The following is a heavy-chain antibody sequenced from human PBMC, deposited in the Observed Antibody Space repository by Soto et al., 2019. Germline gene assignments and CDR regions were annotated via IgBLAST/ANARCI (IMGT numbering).Heavy chain of an antibody. Sequence: ASVKVSCKASVYTFTRYGSRWVRQAPGQGLEWMGWISGYNGDTNYAREFQGRVSMTIDTSTTTAYMELRSLTSDDTAVYYCAKNGQPPYYYYGLDVWGQGTKVTVSS. CDR2: ISGYNGDT. CDR3: AKNGQPPYYYYGLDV. J-gene: IGHJ6*02. D-gene: IGHD2-8*01. V-gene: IGHV1-18*01. CDR1: VYTFTRYG.